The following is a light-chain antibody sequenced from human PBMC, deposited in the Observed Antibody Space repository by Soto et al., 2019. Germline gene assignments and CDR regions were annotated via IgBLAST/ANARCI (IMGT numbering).Light chain of an antibody. CDR3: QQANSFPTT. V-gene: IGKV1-12*01. CDR1: QDISSW. J-gene: IGKJ5*01. CDR2: GAS. Sequence: DIQMTQSPSSVSASVGDRVTITCRASQDISSWLGWYQQKPGKAPKLLIYGASSLESGVPSRFSGGGSGTDFTLTINSLQPEDFATYYCQQANSFPTTFGQGTRLEIK.